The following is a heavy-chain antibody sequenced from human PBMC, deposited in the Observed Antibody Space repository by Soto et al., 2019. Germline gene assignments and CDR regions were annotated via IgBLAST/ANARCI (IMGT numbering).Heavy chain of an antibody. D-gene: IGHD6-19*01. Sequence: GGSLRLSCAASGFTLSPYWMNWVRQAPGKGLEWVANIKQDGSEKYYVDSVKGRFIISRDNAKNSLYLQLNSLRAQDTAVYYCERDGDESGWYHSGMAVWGEGNLVTVSS. CDR3: ERDGDESGWYHSGMAV. CDR1: GFTLSPYW. J-gene: IGHJ6*01. V-gene: IGHV3-7*01. CDR2: IKQDGSEK.